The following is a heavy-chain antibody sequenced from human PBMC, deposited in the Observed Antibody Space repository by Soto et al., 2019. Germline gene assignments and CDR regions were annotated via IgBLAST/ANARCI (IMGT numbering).Heavy chain of an antibody. V-gene: IGHV1-69*01. J-gene: IGHJ6*02. D-gene: IGHD3-16*01. CDR1: GGTFSSHA. CDR2: IIPFFKAT. Sequence: QVQLVQSGAEVKKPGSSVKVSCKASGGTFSSHAISWVRQAPGQGLEWMGGIIPFFKATNYAQKFQGRVTITADDSTGTAYMDLDSLRSEDTAVYYCARDVPLNYYDGTFSYYAMDVWGQGTTVTVSS. CDR3: ARDVPLNYYDGTFSYYAMDV.